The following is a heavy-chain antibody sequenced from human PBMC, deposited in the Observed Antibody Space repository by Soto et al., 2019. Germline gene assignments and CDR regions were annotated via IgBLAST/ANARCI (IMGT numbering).Heavy chain of an antibody. D-gene: IGHD4-4*01. CDR3: ARVLAVTRDAFDI. V-gene: IGHV1-8*01. Sequence: QVQLVQSGAEVKKPGASVKVSCKASGYTFTNYAVNWVRQAPGQGLEWVGWMTPKSDDTGYAQKFQGRVTLTRNTSISTAYMELSSLTSEDTAVYYCARVLAVTRDAFDIWGQGTMVTVSS. J-gene: IGHJ3*02. CDR1: GYTFTNYA. CDR2: MTPKSDDT.